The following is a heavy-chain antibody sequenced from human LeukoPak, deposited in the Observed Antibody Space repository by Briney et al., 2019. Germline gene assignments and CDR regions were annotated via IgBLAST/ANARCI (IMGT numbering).Heavy chain of an antibody. CDR3: ARHYYYDSSGSYAFDI. V-gene: IGHV5-51*01. Sequence: GEALKISCQGSGYSFTSYWIGWVRQMPRKGREWMGVIYPGDSDTRYSPSFQGQVTISADKSISTAYLQWSSLKAPDTAMYYCARHYYYDSSGSYAFDIWGQGTMVTVSS. J-gene: IGHJ3*02. CDR2: IYPGDSDT. D-gene: IGHD3-22*01. CDR1: GYSFTSYW.